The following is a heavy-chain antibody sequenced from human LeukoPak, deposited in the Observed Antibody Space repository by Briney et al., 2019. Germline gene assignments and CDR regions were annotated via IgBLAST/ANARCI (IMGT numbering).Heavy chain of an antibody. J-gene: IGHJ5*02. Sequence: SVKVSCKASGGTFSSYANSWVRQAPGQGLEWMGGIIPIFGTANYAQKFQGRVTITADESTSTAYMELSSLRSEDTAVYYCARGLFTLTGYYRWFDPWGQGTLVTVSS. CDR2: IIPIFGTA. CDR3: ARGLFTLTGYYRWFDP. D-gene: IGHD3-9*01. V-gene: IGHV1-69*13. CDR1: GGTFSSYA.